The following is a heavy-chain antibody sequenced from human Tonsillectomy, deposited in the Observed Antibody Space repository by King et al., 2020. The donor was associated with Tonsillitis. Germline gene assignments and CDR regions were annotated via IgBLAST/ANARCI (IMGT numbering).Heavy chain of an antibody. CDR1: GGSFSGYF. Sequence: VQLQQWGAGLLKPSETLSLTCAVYGGSFSGYFWTWIRQPPGKGLEWIGEINHSGSTNYNPSLKSRVTISVDTSKNQFSLKLSSVTAADTAVYYCARVEQLAYFDYWGQGTLVTVSS. CDR2: INHSGST. CDR3: ARVEQLAYFDY. V-gene: IGHV4-34*01. D-gene: IGHD6-6*01. J-gene: IGHJ4*02.